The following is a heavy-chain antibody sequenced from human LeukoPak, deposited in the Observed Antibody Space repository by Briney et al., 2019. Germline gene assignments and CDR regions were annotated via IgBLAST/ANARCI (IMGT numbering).Heavy chain of an antibody. Sequence: ASVKVSFKASGYIFTTYYMHWVRQAPGQGLEWMGIINPTGGSTSYAQKFQGRVTMTRDMSTSTVYMELSSLRSEYTAVYFCARSRAPGTASLYFSYYYMDVWGRGTTVTVSS. CDR2: INPTGGST. J-gene: IGHJ6*03. V-gene: IGHV1-46*01. CDR3: ARSRAPGTASLYFSYYYMDV. CDR1: GYIFTTYY. D-gene: IGHD2-15*01.